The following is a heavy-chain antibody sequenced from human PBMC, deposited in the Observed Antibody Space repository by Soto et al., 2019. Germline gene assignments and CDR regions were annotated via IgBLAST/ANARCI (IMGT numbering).Heavy chain of an antibody. J-gene: IGHJ3*01. CDR3: ARSLASWVNVFDF. Sequence: QITLKESGPTLVKPTQTLTLTCTYSGFSLSTTGVGVGWIRQPPGKALEWLAIVFWYDDKRYSLSLKNRLTITQDTSQNQVVFTMPNRDPADTATYYCARSLASWVNVFDFWGQGTLVTVSS. CDR2: VFWYDDK. CDR1: GFSLSTTGVG. V-gene: IGHV2-5*01.